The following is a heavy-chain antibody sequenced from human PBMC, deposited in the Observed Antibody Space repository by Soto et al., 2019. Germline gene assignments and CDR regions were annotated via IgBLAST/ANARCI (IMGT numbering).Heavy chain of an antibody. D-gene: IGHD6-6*01. CDR1: GFTITSFW. CDR3: ARHIASRNSL. CDR2: MKEGTTDK. J-gene: IGHJ4*02. V-gene: IGHV3-7*01. Sequence: GGSLRLSCAASGFTITSFWMNWVRQAPGKGLEWVANMKEGTTDKYYVDSVKGRFTISRDSATNSLYLQMSSLRAEDTAVYYCARHIASRNSLWGQGTLVTVSS.